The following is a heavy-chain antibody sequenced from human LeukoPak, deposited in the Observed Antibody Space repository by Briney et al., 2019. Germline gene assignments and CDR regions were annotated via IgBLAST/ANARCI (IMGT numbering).Heavy chain of an antibody. Sequence: GALRLSCAASGFTFSSYWMSWVRQAPGKGLEWVANIKQDGSEKYYVDSVKGRFTISRDNAKNSLYLQMNSLRAEDTAVYYCARKGSYYYGSGSLDYWGQGTLVTVSS. J-gene: IGHJ4*02. CDR3: ARKGSYYYGSGSLDY. CDR2: IKQDGSEK. V-gene: IGHV3-7*01. CDR1: GFTFSSYW. D-gene: IGHD3-10*01.